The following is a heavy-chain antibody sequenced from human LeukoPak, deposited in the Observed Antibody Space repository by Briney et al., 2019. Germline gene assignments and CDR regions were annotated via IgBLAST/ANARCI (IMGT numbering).Heavy chain of an antibody. J-gene: IGHJ4*02. Sequence: SETLSLTCTVSGVSISSSNSYWGWIRQPPGKGLEWIGSIYYSGNTYYNASLKSQVPISIDTTKNQFSLRLTSVTAADTAVYYCARQTGSGLFILPGGQGTLVTVSS. CDR1: GVSISSSNSY. D-gene: IGHD3/OR15-3a*01. CDR3: ARQTGSGLFILP. V-gene: IGHV4-39*01. CDR2: IYYSGNT.